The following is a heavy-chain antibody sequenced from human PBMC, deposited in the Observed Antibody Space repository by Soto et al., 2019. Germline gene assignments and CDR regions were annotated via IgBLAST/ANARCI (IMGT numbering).Heavy chain of an antibody. J-gene: IGHJ6*03. V-gene: IGHV3-66*01. Sequence: EVQLVESGGGLVQPGGSLRLSCAASGFTVSSKYMSWVRQVPGRGLECVSVIYSGGSTSYADSVKGRFTISRDNSKNTLFLQMNSLIDEDTAVHYCARDGLHCSGGRCYGVPMDVWGKGTTVTVSS. D-gene: IGHD2-15*01. CDR2: IYSGGST. CDR1: GFTVSSKY. CDR3: ARDGLHCSGGRCYGVPMDV.